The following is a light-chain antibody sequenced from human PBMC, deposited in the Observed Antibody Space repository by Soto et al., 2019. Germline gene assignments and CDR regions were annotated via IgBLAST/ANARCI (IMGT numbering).Light chain of an antibody. CDR2: ASS. V-gene: IGKV1-9*01. J-gene: IGKJ1*01. CDR1: QDIGTY. Sequence: IQMTQSPSSLSASVGDTVSVTCRAIQDIGTYIVWYQQKSGKAPTVLIYASSNLQTGVPSSFSGSGCGTDFSLTISSLYPEDVATYYRQQLASSPRPLGQRTKV. CDR3: QQLASSPRP.